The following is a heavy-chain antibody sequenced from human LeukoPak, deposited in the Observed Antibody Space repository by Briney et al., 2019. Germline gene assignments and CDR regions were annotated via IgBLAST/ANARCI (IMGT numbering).Heavy chain of an antibody. Sequence: SETLSLTCTVSGASITTYYWSWLRQPAGKELEWIGRISTSGSSNYNPSLKSRVTMSLDTSKNQFSLKLNSVTAADTAVYYCARSLIPPTYWYFDSWGQGTLVTVSS. D-gene: IGHD2-21*01. J-gene: IGHJ4*02. CDR1: GASITTYY. CDR3: ARSLIPPTYWYFDS. CDR2: ISTSGSS. V-gene: IGHV4-4*07.